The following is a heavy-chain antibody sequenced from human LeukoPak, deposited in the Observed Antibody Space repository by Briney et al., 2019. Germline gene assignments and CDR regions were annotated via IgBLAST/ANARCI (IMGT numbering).Heavy chain of an antibody. D-gene: IGHD2-2*01. CDR3: ARDERFVGYCSSTSCPILPYYYYGMDV. Sequence: SETLSLTCTVSGGSISSYYWSWIRQPPGKGLEWIGYIYYSGSTNYNPSLKSRVTISVDTSKNQFSLKLSSVTAADTAVYYCARDERFVGYCSSTSCPILPYYYYGMDVWGQGTTVTVSS. CDR1: GGSISSYY. V-gene: IGHV4-59*12. CDR2: IYYSGST. J-gene: IGHJ6*02.